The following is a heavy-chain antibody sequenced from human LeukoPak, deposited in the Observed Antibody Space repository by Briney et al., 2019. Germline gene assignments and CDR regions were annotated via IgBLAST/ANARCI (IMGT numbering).Heavy chain of an antibody. CDR2: ISSTGTIM. Sequence: GGSLRLSCAASGFTFNTYAMNWVRRAPGKGLEGVSYISSTGTIMYYADSVKGRFTISRDNAKNSPYLQMNSLRAEDTAVYYCVRVFDNWGQGTLVTVSS. V-gene: IGHV3-48*01. CDR3: VRVFDN. J-gene: IGHJ4*02. CDR1: GFTFNTYA.